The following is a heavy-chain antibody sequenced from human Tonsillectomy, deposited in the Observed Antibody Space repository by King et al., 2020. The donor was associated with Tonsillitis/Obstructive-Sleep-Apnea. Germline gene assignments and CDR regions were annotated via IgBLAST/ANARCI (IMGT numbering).Heavy chain of an antibody. Sequence: VQLQESGPGLVKPSETLSLTCTVSGSSISSYYWSWIRQPPGKGLEWIGYIYYSGITNYNPSLKSRVTISVDTSKNQFTLKLSSVTAADTAVYYCARQYNVYNWFDPWGQGTLVTVSS. CDR3: ARQYNVYNWFDP. J-gene: IGHJ5*02. V-gene: IGHV4-59*08. CDR1: GSSISSYY. D-gene: IGHD1-14*01. CDR2: IYYSGIT.